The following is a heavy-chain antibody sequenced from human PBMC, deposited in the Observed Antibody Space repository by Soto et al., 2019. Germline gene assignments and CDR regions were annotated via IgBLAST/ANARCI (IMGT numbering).Heavy chain of an antibody. Sequence: GGSLRLSCAASGFTVSSYWMSWVRQAPGKGLKWMANIKQDGSEKYYVDTVKGRFTISRDNAKNSLYLQMNSLRAEDTAVYYCARRKKGITIFGVVTKTYFDYWGQGTLVTVSS. V-gene: IGHV3-7*01. D-gene: IGHD3-3*01. CDR1: GFTVSSYW. CDR2: IKQDGSEK. J-gene: IGHJ4*02. CDR3: ARRKKGITIFGVVTKTYFDY.